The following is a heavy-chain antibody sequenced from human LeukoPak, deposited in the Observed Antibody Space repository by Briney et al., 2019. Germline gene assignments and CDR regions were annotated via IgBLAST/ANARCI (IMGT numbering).Heavy chain of an antibody. V-gene: IGHV3-11*06. CDR3: ARDREYYFDY. Sequence: GGSLRLSCAASGFALSDYYMSWIRQAPGKGLEWVSYISSSSIYTNYADSVKGRFTISRDNAKNSLYQQMNSLRAEDTAVYYCARDREYYFDYWGQGTLVTVSS. CDR2: ISSSSIYT. CDR1: GFALSDYY. J-gene: IGHJ4*02.